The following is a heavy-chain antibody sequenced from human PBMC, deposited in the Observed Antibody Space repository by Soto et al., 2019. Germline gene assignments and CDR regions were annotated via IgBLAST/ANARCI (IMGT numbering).Heavy chain of an antibody. V-gene: IGHV3-15*07. CDR2: VKSKTDGGSA. J-gene: IGHJ4*02. CDR3: TTSALGYCSGGSCYPGDFDY. CDR1: GFPFSNAW. Sequence: PGGSLRLSCAASGFPFSNAWINWVRQTPGTGLQWVGRVKSKTDGGSADYAAPVKGRFTISRDDSKNTLYLQMNSLKTEDTAVYYCTTSALGYCSGGSCYPGDFDYWGPGTLVTVSS. D-gene: IGHD2-15*01.